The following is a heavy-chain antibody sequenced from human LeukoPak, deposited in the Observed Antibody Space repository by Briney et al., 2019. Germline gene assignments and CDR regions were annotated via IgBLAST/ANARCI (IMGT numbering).Heavy chain of an antibody. Sequence: GGSLRLSCAASGFTLSNYSMNRVRQPPGKGLQWVSYISSSSNIIYYADSVKGRFTISRDNAKNSLFLQMNSLRAEDTAVYYCARDFAREFTIDYWGQGTLVTVSS. CDR1: GFTLSNYS. CDR2: ISSSSNII. J-gene: IGHJ4*02. CDR3: ARDFAREFTIDY. D-gene: IGHD3-10*01. V-gene: IGHV3-48*01.